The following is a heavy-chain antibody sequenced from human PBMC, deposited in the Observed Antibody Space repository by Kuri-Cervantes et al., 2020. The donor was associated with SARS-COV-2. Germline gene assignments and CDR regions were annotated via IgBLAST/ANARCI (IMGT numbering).Heavy chain of an antibody. D-gene: IGHD3-3*01. CDR3: AKVETANLDY. V-gene: IGHV3-30*02. Sequence: GGSLRLSCAASGFTFSSYGMHWVRQAPGKGLEWVGFVRRDGSNYYYADSVKGRFTISRDNSKNSLYLEMNSLRPEDTAVYYCAKVETANLDYWGQGTLVKSPQ. CDR1: GFTFSSYG. J-gene: IGHJ4*02. CDR2: VRRDGSNY.